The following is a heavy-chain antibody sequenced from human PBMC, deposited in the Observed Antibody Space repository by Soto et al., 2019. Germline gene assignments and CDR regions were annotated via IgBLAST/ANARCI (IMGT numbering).Heavy chain of an antibody. J-gene: IGHJ4*02. V-gene: IGHV5-51*01. D-gene: IGHD2-15*01. Sequence: PGESLKISCKGSGYSFTSYWIGWVRQMPGKGLEWMGIIYPGDSDTRYSPSFQGQVTISADKSISTAYLQWSSLKASDTAMYYCARSYCSGGSCYWTFYYWGQGTLVTVSA. CDR1: GYSFTSYW. CDR3: ARSYCSGGSCYWTFYY. CDR2: IYPGDSDT.